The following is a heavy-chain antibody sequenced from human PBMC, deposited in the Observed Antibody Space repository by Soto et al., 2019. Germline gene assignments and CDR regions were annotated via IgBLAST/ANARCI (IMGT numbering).Heavy chain of an antibody. Sequence: QVQLQQWGAGLLKPSETLSLTCAVYGGSFSGYYWSWIRQPPGKGLEWIGEINHSGSTNYNPSLKSRVTISVDTSKNQFSLKLSSVTAADTAVYYCARERAVLVWFGEKNWFDPWGQGTLVTVSS. V-gene: IGHV4-34*01. CDR2: INHSGST. D-gene: IGHD3-10*01. CDR1: GGSFSGYY. CDR3: ARERAVLVWFGEKNWFDP. J-gene: IGHJ5*02.